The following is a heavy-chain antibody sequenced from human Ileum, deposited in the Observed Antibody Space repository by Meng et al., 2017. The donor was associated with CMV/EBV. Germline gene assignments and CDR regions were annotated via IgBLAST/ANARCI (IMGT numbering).Heavy chain of an antibody. CDR2: IYSDSGAT. CDR1: GYTLSAHY. D-gene: IGHD1-26*01. V-gene: IGHV1-2*02. Sequence: QVHLVQSGAEVKKTGASVKVSCRASGYTLSAHYIFWVRQSRRQGLEWMGWIYSDSGATRFAQKFQGRFTMTTDTSTMTAYMELSTLTSDDTAVYFCAGGGVGSTGLAYWGPGSLVTVST. J-gene: IGHJ4*02. CDR3: AGGGVGSTGLAY.